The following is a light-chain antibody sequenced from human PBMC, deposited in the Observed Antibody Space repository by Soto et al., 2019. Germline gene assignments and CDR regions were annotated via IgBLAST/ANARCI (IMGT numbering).Light chain of an antibody. CDR1: SSNIGSNY. CDR3: AAWDNSLSGVL. J-gene: IGLJ2*01. CDR2: KNN. Sequence: QSVLTQPPSASGTPGQRVTISCSGSSSNIGSNYVYWYQQLPGTAPKLLMYKNNQRPSGVPDRFPGSKSGTSASLAISGLRSEDEADYYCAAWDNSLSGVLFGGGTQLTVL. V-gene: IGLV1-47*01.